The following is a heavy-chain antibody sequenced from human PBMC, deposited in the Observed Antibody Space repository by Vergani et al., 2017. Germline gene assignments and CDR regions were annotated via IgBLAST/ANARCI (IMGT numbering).Heavy chain of an antibody. Sequence: EVQLLESGGALVQPGKSLRLSCAASGFTFSNYAMSWIRQAPGKGLQWVSTVSISGENTFYEDSVKGRFTISRDASKKTLFLQMDNLNIDDTAVYFCARVPDWTYFDYWGQGALVTVSS. J-gene: IGHJ4*02. CDR1: GFTFSNYA. D-gene: IGHD3/OR15-3a*01. CDR3: ARVPDWTYFDY. CDR2: VSISGENT. V-gene: IGHV3-23*01.